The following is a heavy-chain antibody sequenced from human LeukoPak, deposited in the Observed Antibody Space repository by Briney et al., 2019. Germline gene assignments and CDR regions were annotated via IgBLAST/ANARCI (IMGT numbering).Heavy chain of an antibody. CDR1: GGSIRSGGDY. CDR2: IHYSEST. J-gene: IGHJ4*02. D-gene: IGHD3-22*01. V-gene: IGHV4-31*03. Sequence: PSQTLSLTCTVSGGSIRSGGDYWSWIRQHPGKGLEWIGYIHYSESTYYNPSLRSRVTISVDTSKNQFSLKLNSVTAADTAVYFCARGREDYDSSGYYRFDYWGQGTLVTVSS. CDR3: ARGREDYDSSGYYRFDY.